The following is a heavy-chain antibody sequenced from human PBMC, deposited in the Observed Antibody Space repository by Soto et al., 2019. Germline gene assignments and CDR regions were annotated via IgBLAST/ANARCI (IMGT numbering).Heavy chain of an antibody. J-gene: IGHJ6*02. CDR2: ISYDGSNK. V-gene: IGHV3-30*18. Sequence: PVGSLRLSCASSVFTFSSYGMHCVRHSPGKWLEWVAVISYDGSNKYYADSVKGRFTISRDNSKNTLYLQMNSLRAEDTAVYYCAKVVVVAARNYGMDVWGQGTTVTVSS. D-gene: IGHD2-15*01. CDR3: AKVVVVAARNYGMDV. CDR1: VFTFSSYG.